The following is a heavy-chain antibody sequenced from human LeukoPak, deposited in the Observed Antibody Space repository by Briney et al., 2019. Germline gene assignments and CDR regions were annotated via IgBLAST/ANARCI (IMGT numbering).Heavy chain of an antibody. D-gene: IGHD3-10*01. CDR2: IKQDGSEK. V-gene: IGHV3-7*01. CDR1: GFTFSSYW. J-gene: IGHJ3*02. CDR3: ASLWFGELPAAFDI. Sequence: GGSLRLSCAASGFTFSSYWMSWVRQAPGKGLEWVANIKQDGSEKYYADSVKGRFTISRDNAKNSLYLQMNSLRAEDTAVYYCASLWFGELPAAFDIWGQGTMVTVSS.